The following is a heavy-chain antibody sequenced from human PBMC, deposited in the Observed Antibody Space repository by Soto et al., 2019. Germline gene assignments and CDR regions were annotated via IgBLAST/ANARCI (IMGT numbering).Heavy chain of an antibody. CDR3: ARAGYRSVDY. CDR2: ISSSGSTI. V-gene: IGHV3-48*02. J-gene: IGHJ4*02. Sequence: EVQLVESGGGLVQPGGSLRLSCAASGFTFSSYSMNWVRQAPGKGLEWVSYISSSGSTIYYADSVRGRFTISRDNAKNSLYLQRNSLRDEDTAVYYCARAGYRSVDYWGQGTLVTVSS. CDR1: GFTFSSYS. D-gene: IGHD3-3*01.